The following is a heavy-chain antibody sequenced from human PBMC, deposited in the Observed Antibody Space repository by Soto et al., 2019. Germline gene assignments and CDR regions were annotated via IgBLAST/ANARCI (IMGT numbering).Heavy chain of an antibody. J-gene: IGHJ4*02. V-gene: IGHV4-59*01. Sequence: QVQLQESGPGLVKPSETLSLTCTVSGGSISRYYWSWIRQPPGKGLEWIGYIYYSGSTNYNPSLKSRVTISVDTSKNQFSLKLSSVTAADKAVYYCARVTHYYLWSGFDYWGQGTLVSVSS. CDR3: ARVTHYYLWSGFDY. CDR1: GGSISRYY. CDR2: IYYSGST. D-gene: IGHD3-3*01.